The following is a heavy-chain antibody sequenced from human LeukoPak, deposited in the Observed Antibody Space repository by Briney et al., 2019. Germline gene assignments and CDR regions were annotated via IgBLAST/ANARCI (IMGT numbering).Heavy chain of an antibody. D-gene: IGHD3-22*01. J-gene: IGHJ4*02. V-gene: IGHV3-21*01. CDR2: ISSSSSYI. CDR1: GFTFSSNR. Sequence: PGGSLRFSCAALGFTFSSNRMTWVRQDPGKGLEWVAPISSSSSYIYYADSVKGRFTISRDNAKNSLYLQMNSLRAEDTAVYYCARELASYDSSGYPSYWGQGTLVTVSS. CDR3: ARELASYDSSGYPSY.